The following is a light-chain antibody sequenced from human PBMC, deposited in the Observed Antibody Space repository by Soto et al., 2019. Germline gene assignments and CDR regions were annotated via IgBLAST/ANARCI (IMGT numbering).Light chain of an antibody. V-gene: IGKV1-9*01. Sequence: DIQLTQSPSFLSAPVGDRVTVTCRASQTINDYLAWFQKKEGKAPELQIYPASTLQGGVPSRFSGHGSGIEFTLTISSVQPEDFATCYCQQLRAYPHTLGQGTK. CDR2: PAS. CDR3: QQLRAYPHT. CDR1: QTINDY. J-gene: IGKJ2*01.